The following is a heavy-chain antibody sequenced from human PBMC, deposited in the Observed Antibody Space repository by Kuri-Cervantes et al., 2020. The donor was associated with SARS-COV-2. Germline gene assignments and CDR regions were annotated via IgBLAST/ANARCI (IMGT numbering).Heavy chain of an antibody. CDR2: IGTAGDT. D-gene: IGHD3-3*01. Sequence: ETLSLTCAACGFTFGSYDMHWVRQATGKGLEWVSAIGTAGDTYYPGSVKGQFTISRENAKNSLYLQMNSLRAEDMALYYCAKDKGSFWSGYYSLRGAHFDYWGQGTLVTVSS. CDR1: GFTFGSYD. CDR3: AKDKGSFWSGYYSLRGAHFDY. J-gene: IGHJ4*02. V-gene: IGHV3-13*03.